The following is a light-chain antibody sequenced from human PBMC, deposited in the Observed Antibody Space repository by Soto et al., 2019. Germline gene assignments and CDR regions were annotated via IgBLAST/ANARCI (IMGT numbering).Light chain of an antibody. Sequence: DIQLTQSPSFLSASVGDRVTITCRASQGIRSYLAWYQQKAGKAPKLLIYAASNLQSGVPARFSGSGSGTEFTLTISSLQPEDFGTYYCQQLNSSPRTFGQGTKLEIK. J-gene: IGKJ2*01. V-gene: IGKV1-9*01. CDR1: QGIRSY. CDR2: AAS. CDR3: QQLNSSPRT.